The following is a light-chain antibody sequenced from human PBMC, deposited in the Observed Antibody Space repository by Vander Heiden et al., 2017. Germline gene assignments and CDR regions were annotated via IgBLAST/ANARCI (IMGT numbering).Light chain of an antibody. Sequence: DIQMTQPPSTPSASVGDRVTITCRASQSISSWLAWYQQKPGKAPKLLIYKASSLESGVPSRFSGSGSGTEFTLTISSLQPNDFATYYCQQYNSYPYTFGQGTRLEIK. CDR1: QSISSW. CDR3: QQYNSYPYT. V-gene: IGKV1-5*03. J-gene: IGKJ2*01. CDR2: KAS.